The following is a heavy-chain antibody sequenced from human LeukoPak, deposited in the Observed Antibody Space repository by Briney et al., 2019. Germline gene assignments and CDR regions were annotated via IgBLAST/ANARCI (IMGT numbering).Heavy chain of an antibody. Sequence: ASVKVSCKASGYTFIGYYMHWVRQAPGQGLDWLGVINFSAGSTTYAQKFQGRLTMTRDTSTSTVYMELSSLRSDDTAMYYCARDRLLGDGYNDYFDYWGQGTLVTVSS. CDR3: ARDRLLGDGYNDYFDY. CDR2: INFSAGST. V-gene: IGHV1-46*01. J-gene: IGHJ4*02. D-gene: IGHD5-24*01. CDR1: GYTFIGYY.